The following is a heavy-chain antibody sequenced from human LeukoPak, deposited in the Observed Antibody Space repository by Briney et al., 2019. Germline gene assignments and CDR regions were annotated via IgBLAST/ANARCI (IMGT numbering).Heavy chain of an antibody. J-gene: IGHJ4*02. CDR3: ARDGVGYCSGGSCYSDY. D-gene: IGHD2-15*01. CDR2: ISSSSSYI. V-gene: IGHV3-21*01. Sequence: GGSLRLSCAASGFTFSSYSMNWVRQAPGKGLEWVSSISSSSSYIYCADSVKGRFTISRDNAKNSLYLQMNSLRAEDTAVYYCARDGVGYCSGGSCYSDYWGQGTLVTVSS. CDR1: GFTFSSYS.